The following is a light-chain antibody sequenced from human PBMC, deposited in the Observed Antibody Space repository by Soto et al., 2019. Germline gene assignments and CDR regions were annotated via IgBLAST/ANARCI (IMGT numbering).Light chain of an antibody. CDR1: QTISSW. Sequence: DIQLTQSPSTLSGSVGDSVTITCRASQTISSWLAWYQQKPGKAPKLLIYKASTLKRGVPSRCSGSGSGTEFTLTSSSLQPDDFATYYCQHYKSYSEAFGQGTKVDIK. CDR2: KAS. CDR3: QHYKSYSEA. J-gene: IGKJ1*01. V-gene: IGKV1-5*03.